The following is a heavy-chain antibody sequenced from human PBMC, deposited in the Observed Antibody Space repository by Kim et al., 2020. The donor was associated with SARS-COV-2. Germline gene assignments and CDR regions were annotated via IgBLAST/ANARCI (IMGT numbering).Heavy chain of an antibody. V-gene: IGHV3-21*01. Sequence: GGSLRLSCKVSGFTFSSYSMNWVRQAPGKGLEWVASISSSSSYRYYADSVKGRFTISRDNANNSLYLQMDSLRAEDSAIYYCASLQGGVLIPPVRPLDSWGQGTLVTVSS. J-gene: IGHJ4*02. CDR2: ISSSSSYR. CDR1: GFTFSSYS. D-gene: IGHD3-10*01. CDR3: ASLQGGVLIPPVRPLDS.